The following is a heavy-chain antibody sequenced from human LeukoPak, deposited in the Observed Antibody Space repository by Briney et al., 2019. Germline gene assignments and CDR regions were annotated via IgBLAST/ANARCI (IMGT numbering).Heavy chain of an antibody. J-gene: IGHJ4*02. CDR3: ARSRDARLNFEY. CDR2: IYSGGNT. Sequence: GGTLRLSCAASGFTINNNYMNWVRQAPGKGLEWVSVIYSGGNTYYADSVKGRFTISRDNSKNTLYLQMNSLRAEDTAIYYCARSRDARLNFEYWGEGTLVTVSS. CDR1: GFTINNNY. V-gene: IGHV3-66*02.